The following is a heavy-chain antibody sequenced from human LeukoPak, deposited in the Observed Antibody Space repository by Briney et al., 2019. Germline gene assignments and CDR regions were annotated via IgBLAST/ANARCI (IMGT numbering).Heavy chain of an antibody. CDR2: IYPGDSDT. CDR1: GYSFTSYW. V-gene: IGHV5-51*01. CDR3: ARRHSHPIGAFDY. J-gene: IGHJ4*02. Sequence: GESLKISCKGSGYSFTSYWIVWVRQMPGKGLEWMGIIYPGDSDTRYSPSFQGQVTISADKSISTAYLQWSSLKASDTAMYYCARRHSHPIGAFDYWGQGTLVTVSS.